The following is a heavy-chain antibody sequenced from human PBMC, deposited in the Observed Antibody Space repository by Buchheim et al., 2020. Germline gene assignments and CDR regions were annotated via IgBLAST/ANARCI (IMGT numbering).Heavy chain of an antibody. J-gene: IGHJ4*02. Sequence: EVQLLESGGGSAQPGESLRLSCAGSGFTFSFFDIHWVRQAPGKGLEWVSTIDSDGTETFYADSVRGRFTISRDASKSTAYLQMSSLRVEDTAVYFCVRDFRSGNEPYYDYWGQGTL. V-gene: IGHV3-74*01. CDR3: VRDFRSGNEPYYDY. CDR1: GFTFSFFD. D-gene: IGHD2-15*01. CDR2: IDSDGTET.